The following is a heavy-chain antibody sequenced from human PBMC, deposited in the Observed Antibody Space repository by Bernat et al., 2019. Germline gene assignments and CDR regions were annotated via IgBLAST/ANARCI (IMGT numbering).Heavy chain of an antibody. V-gene: IGHV4-31*03. D-gene: IGHD3-16*01. CDR3: ARARLRSLPDAFDI. CDR2: IYYSGST. CDR1: GGSISSGGYY. Sequence: QVQLQESGPGLVKPSQTLSLTCIVSGGSISSGGYYWSWIRQHPGKGLEWIGYIYYSGSTYYNPSLKSRVTISVDTSKNQFSLKLSSVTAADTAVYYCARARLRSLPDAFDIWGQGTMVTVSS. J-gene: IGHJ3*02.